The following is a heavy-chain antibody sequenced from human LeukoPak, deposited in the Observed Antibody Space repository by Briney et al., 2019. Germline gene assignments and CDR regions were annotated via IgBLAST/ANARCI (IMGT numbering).Heavy chain of an antibody. V-gene: IGHV3-23*01. CDR2: MDGGGHST. D-gene: IGHD5-24*01. J-gene: IGHJ4*02. CDR1: GFTFSNYA. Sequence: GGSLRLSCAASGFTFSNYAMSWVRQAPNKGLEWVSTMDGGGHSTYYADSAKGWFTISRDNSKNTLYLQMKSLRAEDTAVYYCAKDQPADGYNSIWGQGTLVTVSS. CDR3: AKDQPADGYNSI.